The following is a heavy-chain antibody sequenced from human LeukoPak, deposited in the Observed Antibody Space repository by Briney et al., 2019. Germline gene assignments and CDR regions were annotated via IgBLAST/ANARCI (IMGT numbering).Heavy chain of an antibody. Sequence: PSETLSLTCTVSGGSISSSSYYWGWIRQPPGKGLECIGEINHSGSTNYNPSLKSRVTISVDTSKNQFSLKLSSVTAADTAVYYCARGRTYYYGSGRRGWFDPWGQGTLVTVSS. J-gene: IGHJ5*02. D-gene: IGHD3-10*01. CDR2: INHSGST. V-gene: IGHV4-39*07. CDR3: ARGRTYYYGSGRRGWFDP. CDR1: GGSISSSSYY.